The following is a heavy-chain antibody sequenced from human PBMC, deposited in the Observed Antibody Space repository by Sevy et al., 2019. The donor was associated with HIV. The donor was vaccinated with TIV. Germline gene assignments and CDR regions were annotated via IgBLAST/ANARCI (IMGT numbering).Heavy chain of an antibody. CDR2: LKSDVYGGTI. CDR3: TRWKAAQSIFDY. D-gene: IGHD6-13*01. CDR1: GFTFGDYC. J-gene: IGHJ4*02. V-gene: IGHV3-49*04. Sequence: GESLKISCTASGFTFGDYCMSWVRQAPGKGLEWVAFLKSDVYGGTIDHAASVRGRFVVSRDDSKTIAYLQMNDLKTEDTGVYYCTRWKAAQSIFDYWGQGALVTVPQ.